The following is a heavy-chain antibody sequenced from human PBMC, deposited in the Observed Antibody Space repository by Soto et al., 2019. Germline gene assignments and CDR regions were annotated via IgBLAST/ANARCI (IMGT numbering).Heavy chain of an antibody. V-gene: IGHV3-72*01. D-gene: IGHD6-13*01. CDR1: VFTFSDHH. J-gene: IGHJ4*02. CDR2: TRSKANSYTT. Sequence: ESGGGLVQPGGSLRLSCAASVFTFSDHHLDWVRQAPGKGLEWVGRTRSKANSYTTEYAASVKGRFTISRDDSKSSLYLQMNSLKTEDTAIYYCTRGGGTSSWYGYWGQGTLVTVSS. CDR3: TRGGGTSSWYGY.